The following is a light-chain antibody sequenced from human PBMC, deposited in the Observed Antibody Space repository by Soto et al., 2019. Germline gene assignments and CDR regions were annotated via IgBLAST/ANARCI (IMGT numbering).Light chain of an antibody. Sequence: EIVLTQSPGTLSLSPGESAALSCRASQSVTSNYLVWYRQKPGQAPRLLIYAISSRAAGIPDRFNGSGSGTDFTLTITRLEPEDSAVYYCQQHSNSPWTFGQGTRV. CDR3: QQHSNSPWT. CDR2: AIS. J-gene: IGKJ1*01. CDR1: QSVTSNY. V-gene: IGKV3D-20*02.